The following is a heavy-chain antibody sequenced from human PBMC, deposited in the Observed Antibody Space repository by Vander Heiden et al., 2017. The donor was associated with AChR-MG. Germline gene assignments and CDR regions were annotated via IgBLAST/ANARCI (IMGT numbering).Heavy chain of an antibody. D-gene: IGHD3-16*01. CDR3: AKQARGEVGGRNNYFEY. V-gene: IGHV3-23*01. J-gene: IGHJ4*02. CDR1: GFTFSSYA. Sequence: EVQLLESGGGLVQPGGSLRLSCAASGFTFSSYAMSWVRQAPGKGLEWVSGISGSGGSTYYADSVKGRFTISRDNSKNTLYLQMNSLRAEDTAVYYCAKQARGEVGGRNNYFEYWGQGTLVTVSS. CDR2: ISGSGGST.